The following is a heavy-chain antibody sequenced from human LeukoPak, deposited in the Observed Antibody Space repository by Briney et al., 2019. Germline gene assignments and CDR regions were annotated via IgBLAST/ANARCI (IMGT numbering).Heavy chain of an antibody. CDR1: GFTFNSYA. D-gene: IGHD3-22*01. Sequence: QPGGSLRLSCAASGFTFNSYAMSWVRQAPGKGLEWVSAISGSGGSTYYADSVKGRFTISRDNSKNTLYLQVNSLRAEDTAVYYCAKCYYDSSSYYFGAFDIWGQGTMVTVSS. CDR3: AKCYYDSSSYYFGAFDI. V-gene: IGHV3-23*01. J-gene: IGHJ3*02. CDR2: ISGSGGST.